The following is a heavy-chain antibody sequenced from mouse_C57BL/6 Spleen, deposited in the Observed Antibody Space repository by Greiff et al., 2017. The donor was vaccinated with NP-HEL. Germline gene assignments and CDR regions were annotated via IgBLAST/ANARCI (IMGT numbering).Heavy chain of an antibody. V-gene: IGHV1-20*01. CDR3: ARFIDYSNYVAFDY. CDR1: GYSFTGYF. J-gene: IGHJ2*01. Sequence: DVKLVESGPELVKPGDSVKISCKASGYSFTGYFMNWVMQSHGKSLEWIGRINPYNGDTFYNQKFKGKATLTVDKSSSTAHMELRSLTSEDSAVYYCARFIDYSNYVAFDYWGQGTTLTVSS. CDR2: INPYNGDT. D-gene: IGHD2-5*01.